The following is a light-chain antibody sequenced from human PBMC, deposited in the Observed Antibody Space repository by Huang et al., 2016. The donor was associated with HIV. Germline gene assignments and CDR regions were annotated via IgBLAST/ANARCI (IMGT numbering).Light chain of an antibody. J-gene: IGKJ4*01. CDR3: QQYDTMPLT. CDR2: GAS. CDR1: QTLSGAF. V-gene: IGKV3-20*01. Sequence: ETVLTQSPVTLSLSPGERATLSCRASQTLSGAFLAWYHQRLGQAPRLLIYGASNRATGIPDCFLGSGSGTDFTLTIIGLGPEDSALYYCQQYDTMPLTFGGGTKLEIK.